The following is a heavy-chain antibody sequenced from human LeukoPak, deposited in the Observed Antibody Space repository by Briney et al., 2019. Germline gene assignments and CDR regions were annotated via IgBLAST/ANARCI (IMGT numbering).Heavy chain of an antibody. CDR3: ARGGSGKQQWLVDY. V-gene: IGHV4-4*02. D-gene: IGHD6-19*01. CDR1: GGSISSSNW. CDR2: IYHSGST. J-gene: IGHJ4*02. Sequence: KASGTLSLTCAVSGGSISSSNWWSWVRQPPGKGLEWIGEIYHSGSTNYNPSLKSRVTISVDKSTNQFSLKLSSVTAADTAVYYCARGGSGKQQWLVDYWGQGTLVTVSS.